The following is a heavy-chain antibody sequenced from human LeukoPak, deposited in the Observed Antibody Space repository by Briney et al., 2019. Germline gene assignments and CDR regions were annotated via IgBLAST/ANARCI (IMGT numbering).Heavy chain of an antibody. Sequence: ASVKVSCKASGYTFTSYGISWVRQAPGQGLEWMGWISAYNGNTNYAQKLQGRDTMTTDTSTSTAYMELRSLRSDDTAVYYCASRTFYCSSTSCYDAFDIWGQGTMVTVSS. CDR3: ASRTFYCSSTSCYDAFDI. CDR2: ISAYNGNT. D-gene: IGHD2-2*01. J-gene: IGHJ3*02. V-gene: IGHV1-18*01. CDR1: GYTFTSYG.